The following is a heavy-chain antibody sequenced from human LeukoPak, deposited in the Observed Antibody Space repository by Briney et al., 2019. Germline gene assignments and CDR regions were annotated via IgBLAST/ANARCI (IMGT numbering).Heavy chain of an antibody. CDR1: GGSISSGGYY. Sequence: PSQTLSLTCTVSGGSISSGGYYWSWIRQPPGKGLEWIGSIYYSGSTHYNPSLKSRVTISADTSETHFSLHLRSVTAADTAVYYCARGRHIVVVVAATPLDYWGQGTLVTVSS. CDR3: ARGRHIVVVVAATPLDY. CDR2: IYYSGST. J-gene: IGHJ4*02. D-gene: IGHD2-15*01. V-gene: IGHV4-39*07.